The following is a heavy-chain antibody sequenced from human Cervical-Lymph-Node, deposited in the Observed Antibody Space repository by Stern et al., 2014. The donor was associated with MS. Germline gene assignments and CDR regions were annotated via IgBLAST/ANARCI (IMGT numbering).Heavy chain of an antibody. CDR3: ARGTVTNCFDS. D-gene: IGHD4-17*01. CDR1: GGYFRSFA. CDR2: LIPVFGTP. J-gene: IGHJ5*01. Sequence: VQLVQSGAEVRKPGSSVKVTCKTSGGYFRSFAITWVRQAPGQGLEWMGGLIPVFGTPNYAQKFQDRVTITADASTRTAYMDLSSLRSEDTAVYYCARGTVTNCFDSWGQGTLVTVSS. V-gene: IGHV1-69*01.